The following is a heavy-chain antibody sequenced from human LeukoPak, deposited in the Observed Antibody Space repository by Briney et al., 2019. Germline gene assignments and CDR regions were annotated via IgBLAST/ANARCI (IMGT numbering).Heavy chain of an antibody. CDR3: ARDSLLAVAGHRWGMDV. CDR1: GFTFSSYG. CDR2: IWYDGSNK. Sequence: PGRSLRLSCAASGFTFSSYGMHWVRQAPGKGLEWVAVIWYDGSNKYYADSVKGRFTISRDNSKNTLYLQMNSLRAEDTAVYYCARDSLLAVAGHRWGMDVWGQGTTVTVSS. V-gene: IGHV3-33*01. J-gene: IGHJ6*02. D-gene: IGHD6-19*01.